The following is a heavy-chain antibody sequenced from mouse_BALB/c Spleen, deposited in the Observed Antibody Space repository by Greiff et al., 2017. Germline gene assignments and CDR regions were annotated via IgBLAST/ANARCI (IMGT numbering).Heavy chain of an antibody. J-gene: IGHJ4*01. CDR1: GFTFSSYY. Sequence: EVKLMESGGGLVKLGGSLKLSCAASGFTFSSYYMSWVRQTPEKRLELVAAINSNGGSTYYPDTVKGRFTISRDNPKNTLFLQMTSLRSEDTAMYYCARSRRYAMDYWGQGTSVTVSS. D-gene: IGHD3-1*01. CDR3: ARSRRYAMDY. V-gene: IGHV5-6-2*01. CDR2: INSNGGST.